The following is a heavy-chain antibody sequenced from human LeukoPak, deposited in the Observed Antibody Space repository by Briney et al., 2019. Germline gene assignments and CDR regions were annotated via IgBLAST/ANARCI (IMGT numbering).Heavy chain of an antibody. CDR2: ISTDGSST. V-gene: IGHV3-74*01. Sequence: GGSLRLSCAASGFTFSSYWMHWVRQGPGKGLVWVSRISTDGSSTDYADSVKGRFTISRENAKKALYLQMNSLRAEDTAVYYCARGHYYDMDVWGQGTTVTVSS. CDR1: GFTFSSYW. CDR3: ARGHYYDMDV. J-gene: IGHJ6*02.